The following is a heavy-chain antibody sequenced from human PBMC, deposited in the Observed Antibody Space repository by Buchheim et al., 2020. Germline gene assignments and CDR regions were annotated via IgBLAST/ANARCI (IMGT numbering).Heavy chain of an antibody. V-gene: IGHV4-34*01. J-gene: IGHJ4*02. CDR1: GGSFSGYY. D-gene: IGHD3-16*02. CDR2: INHSGST. CDR3: ARGPNITFGGVIPLHFFDY. Sequence: QVQLQQWGAGLLKPSETLSLTCAVYGGSFSGYYWSWIRQPPGKGLEWIGEINHSGSTNYNPSLKSRVTISVDKSKNQFSLKLSSVTAADTAVYYRARGPNITFGGVIPLHFFDYWGQGTL.